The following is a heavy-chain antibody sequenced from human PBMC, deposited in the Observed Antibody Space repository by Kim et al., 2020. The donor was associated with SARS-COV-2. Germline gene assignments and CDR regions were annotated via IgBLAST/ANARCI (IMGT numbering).Heavy chain of an antibody. J-gene: IGHJ4*02. Sequence: SVKGRFTCSRANSKNSLCLQMNSLRSEDTAVYYCAAEGSEYSSSGIHVDYWGQGTLVTVSS. V-gene: IGHV3-30*08. CDR3: AAEGSEYSSSGIHVDY. D-gene: IGHD6-6*01.